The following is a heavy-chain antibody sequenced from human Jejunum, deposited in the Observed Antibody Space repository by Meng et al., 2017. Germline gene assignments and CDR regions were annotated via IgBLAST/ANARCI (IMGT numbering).Heavy chain of an antibody. D-gene: IGHD7-27*01. CDR1: GFTFTNYA. J-gene: IGHJ4*01. V-gene: IGHV3-23*01. CDR2: IEASCSST. CDR3: LPRLTANWGSGLDY. Sequence: GESLKISCAASGFTFTNYAMSWVRQPPGKGLGWVSVIEASCSSTYYADSVKGRFTISRHNSKNTVSFQMNSLRPEDTAIYYCLPRLTANWGSGLDYWGQGTLVTVSS.